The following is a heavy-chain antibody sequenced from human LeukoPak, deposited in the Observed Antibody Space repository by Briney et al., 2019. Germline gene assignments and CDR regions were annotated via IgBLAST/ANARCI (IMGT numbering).Heavy chain of an antibody. J-gene: IGHJ4*02. CDR3: ARGWRGYLDY. CDR1: GGSISSGGYY. V-gene: IGHV4-31*03. CDR2: IYYSGST. D-gene: IGHD3-3*01. Sequence: PSETLSLTCTVSGGSISSGGYYWSWIRQHPGKGLEWIGYIYYSGSTYYNPSLKSRVTISVDTSKNQFSLKLSSVTAADTAVYYCARGWRGYLDYWGRGTLVTVSS.